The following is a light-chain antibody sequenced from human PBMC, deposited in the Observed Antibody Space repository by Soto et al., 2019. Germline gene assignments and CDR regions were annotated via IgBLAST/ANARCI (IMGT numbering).Light chain of an antibody. Sequence: EIVMTQSPATLSVSPGERVTLSCRASQSVGSNLAWYQQKPGQAPRLLIYEASTRATGIPATFSGSGSATEFTLTISSMQSEDFAVYYCQQYNNWPSMYTFGQGTKLEIK. V-gene: IGKV3-15*01. CDR1: QSVGSN. CDR3: QQYNNWPSMYT. J-gene: IGKJ2*01. CDR2: EAS.